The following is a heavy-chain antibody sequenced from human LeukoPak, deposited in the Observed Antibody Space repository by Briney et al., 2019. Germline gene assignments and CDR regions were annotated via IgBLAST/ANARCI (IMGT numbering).Heavy chain of an antibody. J-gene: IGHJ4*02. Sequence: PGGSLRLSCAASGFTFSSDWMTWVRQAPGKGLEWVANIKPDGDEKNYVDSVRGRFTISRDNAKNSLYLQMNSLRAEDTAVYYCARGLGEYQLRRPPFDYWGQGTLVTVSS. CDR1: GFTFSSDW. D-gene: IGHD2-2*01. CDR2: IKPDGDEK. V-gene: IGHV3-7*01. CDR3: ARGLGEYQLRRPPFDY.